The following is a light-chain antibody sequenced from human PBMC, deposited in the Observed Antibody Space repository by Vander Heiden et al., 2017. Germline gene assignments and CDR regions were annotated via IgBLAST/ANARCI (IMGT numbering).Light chain of an antibody. V-gene: IGKV3-20*01. CDR3: QQYGSSPLT. Sequence: EIVLTQSPGTLSLSPGERATLSCRASQSVSSSYLAWYQQKPGQAPRLLFSGASSRATGIPDRFSGSGSGTDFTLTISRLEPEDFAVYYCQQYGSSPLTFGGGTKVEIK. CDR2: GAS. J-gene: IGKJ4*01. CDR1: QSVSSSY.